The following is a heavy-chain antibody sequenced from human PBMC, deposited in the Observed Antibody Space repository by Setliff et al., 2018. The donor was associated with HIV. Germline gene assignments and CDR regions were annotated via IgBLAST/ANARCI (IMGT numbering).Heavy chain of an antibody. CDR3: AAGIAVAGTDYYYYGMDV. J-gene: IGHJ6*02. V-gene: IGHV4-39*07. Sequence: NPSETLSLTCTVSGGSITTTNYYWGWVRQSPGKGLEWIGVIYYRGSAYYNLSLQSRVTLSVDTSKSQFSLKLSSVTAADTAVYYCAAGIAVAGTDYYYYGMDVWGQGTTVTVSS. CDR1: GGSITTTNYY. D-gene: IGHD6-19*01. CDR2: IYYRGSA.